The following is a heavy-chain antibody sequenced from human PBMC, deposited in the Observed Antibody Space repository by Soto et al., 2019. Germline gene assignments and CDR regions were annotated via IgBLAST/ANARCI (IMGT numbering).Heavy chain of an antibody. CDR2: IYYSWST. Sequence: QVQLQESGPGLVKPSQTLSLTCTVSGGSISSGGYYWSWIRQHPGKGLEWIGYIYYSWSTYYNPSLKRRVTITVDTSKIQFSLKLSSVTAADTAVYYCAREGGIVGATAADYWGQGALVTVSS. D-gene: IGHD1-26*01. V-gene: IGHV4-31*03. J-gene: IGHJ4*02. CDR3: AREGGIVGATAADY. CDR1: GGSISSGGYY.